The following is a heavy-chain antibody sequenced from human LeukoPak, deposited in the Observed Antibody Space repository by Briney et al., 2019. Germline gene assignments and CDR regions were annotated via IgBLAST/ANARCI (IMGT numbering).Heavy chain of an antibody. V-gene: IGHV5-51*01. Sequence: HGESLKISCKASGYSFTSYWIGWVRQMPRKGLEWMGIIDPSDSETRYTPSFQGQVTISADKSLSTAYLQWNSLKASDTAMYYCARQTAMGRSGDYWGQGTLVTVSS. CDR1: GYSFTSYW. CDR2: IDPSDSET. CDR3: ARQTAMGRSGDY. D-gene: IGHD5-18*01. J-gene: IGHJ4*02.